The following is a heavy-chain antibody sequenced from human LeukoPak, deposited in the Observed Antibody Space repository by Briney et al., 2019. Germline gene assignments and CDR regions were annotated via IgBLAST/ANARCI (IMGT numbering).Heavy chain of an antibody. CDR1: GFTFSSYE. J-gene: IGHJ4*02. D-gene: IGHD2-2*01. CDR2: ISSSGSTI. CDR3: ARVVPAAPFDY. Sequence: GSLRLSCAASGFTFSSYEMNWVRQAPGKGVEWVSYISSSGSTIYYADSVKGRFTISRDNAKNSLYLQMNSLRAEDTAVDYCARVVPAAPFDYWGQGTLVTVSS. V-gene: IGHV3-48*03.